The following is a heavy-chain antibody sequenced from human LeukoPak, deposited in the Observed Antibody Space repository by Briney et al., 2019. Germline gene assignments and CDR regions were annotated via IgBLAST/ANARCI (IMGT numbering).Heavy chain of an antibody. CDR1: GFTFKIYS. Sequence: GGSLRLSCAASGFTFKIYSMNWVRQAPGKGLEWVSSISTDSSHMYYADSVKGRFTISRDNAENSLFLQMNSLRVEDTAVYYCAREWQGGIAAAGTRIEGDYWGQGTLVAVSS. V-gene: IGHV3-21*01. CDR2: ISTDSSHM. CDR3: AREWQGGIAAAGTRIEGDY. J-gene: IGHJ4*02. D-gene: IGHD6-13*01.